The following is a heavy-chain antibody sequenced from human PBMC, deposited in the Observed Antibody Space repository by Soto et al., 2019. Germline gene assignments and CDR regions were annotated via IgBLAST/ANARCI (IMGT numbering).Heavy chain of an antibody. J-gene: IGHJ4*02. Sequence: GALRLSCAASAFPFSTSWNPWVRQAPGEGVVWVSRINPDGRTINYADSVKGRFTISRDNAKNTLYLQMNILRVEDTAVYFCATAGNYRLDNWGLGTLVTVSS. V-gene: IGHV3-74*01. CDR1: AFPFSTSW. CDR3: ATAGNYRLDN. CDR2: INPDGRTI. D-gene: IGHD1-1*01.